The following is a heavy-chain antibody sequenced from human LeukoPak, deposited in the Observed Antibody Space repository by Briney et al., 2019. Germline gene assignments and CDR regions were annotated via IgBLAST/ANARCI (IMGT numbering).Heavy chain of an antibody. CDR3: ARKALVFGGNFIIPDAFDI. V-gene: IGHV3-11*04. D-gene: IGHD3-16*01. J-gene: IGHJ3*02. CDR1: GFTFSYVY. Sequence: GGSLRLSCAASGFTFSYVYMTWIRQAPGKGLEWVSYISGDGANIFYADSVKGRFTVSRDNAKNSLYLQMNSLRGEDTAIYYCARKALVFGGNFIIPDAFDIWGQGTLVTVSS. CDR2: ISGDGANI.